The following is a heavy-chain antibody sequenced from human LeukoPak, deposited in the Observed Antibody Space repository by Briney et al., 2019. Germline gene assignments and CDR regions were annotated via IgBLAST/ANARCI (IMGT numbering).Heavy chain of an antibody. Sequence: KSSETLSLTCTVSGGSISSSSYYWGWIRQPPGKGLEWIGSISYSGSTSYNSSLRSRVTISVATSKNQFSLKLSSVTAADTAVYYCARVCEDSSGYYGVHNWVDPWGQGTLVTVSS. CDR1: GGSISSSSYY. D-gene: IGHD3-22*01. CDR2: ISYSGST. CDR3: ARVCEDSSGYYGVHNWVDP. V-gene: IGHV4-39*01. J-gene: IGHJ5*02.